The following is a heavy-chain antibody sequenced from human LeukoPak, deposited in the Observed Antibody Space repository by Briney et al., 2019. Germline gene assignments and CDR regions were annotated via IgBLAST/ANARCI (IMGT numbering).Heavy chain of an antibody. CDR1: GGSISGYY. V-gene: IGHV4-34*01. CDR2: INHSGST. CDR3: ARRGKRIQLWPLDY. J-gene: IGHJ4*02. D-gene: IGHD5-18*01. Sequence: PSETLSLTCTVSGGSISGYYWSWIRQPPGKGLEWIGEINHSGSTNYNPSLKSRVTISVDTSKNQFSLKLSSVTAADTAVYYCARRGKRIQLWPLDYWGQGTLVTVSS.